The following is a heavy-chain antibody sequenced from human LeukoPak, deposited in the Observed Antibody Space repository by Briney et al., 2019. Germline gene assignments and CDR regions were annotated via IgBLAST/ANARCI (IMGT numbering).Heavy chain of an antibody. CDR2: VKHDGSQK. V-gene: IGHV3-7*01. CDR3: ARAPQGSTPDY. Sequence: GGPLRLSCSASGFTFNFYFMSWVRRAPGKGLEWVASVKHDGSQKTYADSVNGRFTISRDNAKNSVYLQMDTLRAEDTAVYYCARAPQGSTPDYWGQGTLVSVSS. CDR1: GFTFNFYF. J-gene: IGHJ4*02.